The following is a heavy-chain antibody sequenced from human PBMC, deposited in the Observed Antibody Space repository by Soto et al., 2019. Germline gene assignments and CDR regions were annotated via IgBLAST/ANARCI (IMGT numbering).Heavy chain of an antibody. J-gene: IGHJ6*02. CDR3: ARDRGADRGYYYGMDV. Sequence: SETLSLTCAVYGGFLSESYWTWIRQPPGKGLEWIGEINHVGGTNYNPSLKSRVTISVDTSKNQFSLKLSSVTAADTAVYYCARDRGADRGYYYGMDVWGQGTTVTVSS. D-gene: IGHD1-26*01. CDR1: GGFLSESY. V-gene: IGHV4-34*09. CDR2: INHVGGT.